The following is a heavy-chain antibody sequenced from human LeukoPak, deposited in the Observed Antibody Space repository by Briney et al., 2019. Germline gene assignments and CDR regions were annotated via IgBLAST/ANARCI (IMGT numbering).Heavy chain of an antibody. Sequence: GGSLRLSCAASGFTFDDYAMHWVRQAPGKGLEWVSLISGDGGSTYYASSVKGRFTISRDNSKNSLYLQMNSLRTEDTALYYCAKGSGHSGNDAFDIGGQGTMASVSS. D-gene: IGHD5-12*01. V-gene: IGHV3-43*02. CDR1: GFTFDDYA. CDR3: AKGSGHSGNDAFDI. J-gene: IGHJ3*02. CDR2: ISGDGGST.